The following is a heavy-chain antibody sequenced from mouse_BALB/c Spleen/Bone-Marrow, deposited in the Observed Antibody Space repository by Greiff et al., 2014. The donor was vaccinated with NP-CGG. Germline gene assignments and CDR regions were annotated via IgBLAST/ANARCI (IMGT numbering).Heavy chain of an antibody. V-gene: IGHV1S81*02. CDR3: ARYATATYWFAY. CDR1: GYTFTSYW. D-gene: IGHD1-2*01. CDR2: INPSNGRT. Sequence: VQRVESGAELVKPGASVKPSCKASGYTFTSYWMHWVKQRPGQGLEWIGEINPSNGRTNYNEKFKSKATLTVDKSSSTAYMQLSSLTSEDSAVYDCARYATATYWFAYWGQGTLVTVSA. J-gene: IGHJ3*01.